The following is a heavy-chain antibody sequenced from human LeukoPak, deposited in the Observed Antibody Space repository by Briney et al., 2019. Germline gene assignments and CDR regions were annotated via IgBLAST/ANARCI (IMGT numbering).Heavy chain of an antibody. D-gene: IGHD1-26*01. CDR1: GFTFSKLG. CDR3: ARDRATNWYFDL. V-gene: IGHV3-23*01. J-gene: IGHJ2*01. Sequence: GGSLRLSCAASGFTFSKLGMTWVRQAPGKGLEWVSAIDASGRNTHYADSVRGRFSISRDNSKNTVILQMNSLRVEDTAVYYCARDRATNWYFDLWGRGTLVTVSS. CDR2: IDASGRNT.